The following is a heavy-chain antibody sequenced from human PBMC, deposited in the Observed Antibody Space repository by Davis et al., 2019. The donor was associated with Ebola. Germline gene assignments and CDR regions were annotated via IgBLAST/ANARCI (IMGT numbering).Heavy chain of an antibody. J-gene: IGHJ6*02. CDR3: ARQGGYSSSGYGMDV. CDR2: IYPGDSDT. D-gene: IGHD6-13*01. V-gene: IGHV5-51*01. CDR1: GYSFTSYW. Sequence: GESLKISCKGSGYSFTSYWIGWVRQMPGKGLEWMGIIYPGDSDTRYSPSFQGPVTISADKSLSTAYLQWSSLKASDTAMYYCARQGGYSSSGYGMDVWGQGTTVTVSS.